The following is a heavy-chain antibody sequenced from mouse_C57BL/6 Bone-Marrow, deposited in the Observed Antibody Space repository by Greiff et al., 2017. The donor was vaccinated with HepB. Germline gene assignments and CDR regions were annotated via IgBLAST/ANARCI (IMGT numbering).Heavy chain of an antibody. CDR3: ARWSPITTVVAP. V-gene: IGHV1-55*01. Sequence: QVQLQQPGAELVKPGASVKMSCKASGYTFTSYWITWVKQRPGQGLEWIGDIYPGSGSTNYNEKFKSKATLTVDTSSSTAYMQLSSLTSEDSAVYDCARWSPITTVVAPWGQGTSVSVSS. CDR2: IYPGSGST. D-gene: IGHD1-1*01. J-gene: IGHJ4*01. CDR1: GYTFTSYW.